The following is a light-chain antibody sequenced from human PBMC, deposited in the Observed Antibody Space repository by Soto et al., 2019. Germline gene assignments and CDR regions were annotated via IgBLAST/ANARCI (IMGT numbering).Light chain of an antibody. CDR2: DVY. Sequence: QSVLTQPASVSGSPGQSVTISCTGTSSDIGTSNIVSWYQQHPGKAPKLIIYDVYNRPSRVSDRFSGSTSGNTASLTIYGLQAEDEADYCCSYAGRGFLLFGGGTQLTVL. J-gene: IGLJ2*01. CDR3: CSYAGRGFLL. V-gene: IGLV2-23*02. CDR1: SSDIGTSNI.